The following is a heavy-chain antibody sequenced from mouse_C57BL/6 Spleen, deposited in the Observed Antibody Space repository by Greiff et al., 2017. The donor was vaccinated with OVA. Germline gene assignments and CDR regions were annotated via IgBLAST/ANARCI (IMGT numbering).Heavy chain of an antibody. J-gene: IGHJ2*01. CDR3: ARDRGLLSPFDC. CDR1: GFTFSSYA. Sequence: EVHLVESGGGLVKPGGSLKLSCAASGFTFSSYAMSWVRQTPEKRLEWVATISDGGSYTYYPDNVKGRFTISRDNAKNNLYLQMSHLKSEDTAMYYCARDRGLLSPFDCWGQGTTLTVSS. D-gene: IGHD2-3*01. V-gene: IGHV5-4*01. CDR2: ISDGGSYT.